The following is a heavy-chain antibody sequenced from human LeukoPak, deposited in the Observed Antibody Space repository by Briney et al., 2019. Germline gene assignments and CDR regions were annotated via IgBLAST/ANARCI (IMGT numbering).Heavy chain of an antibody. D-gene: IGHD4-23*01. CDR2: ISGSGSTT. Sequence: GGSLRLSCAASGFTLSSYEMNWVRQAPGKGLEWVLYISGSGSTTYHADSVKGRFTISRDNAKKSLYLQMNSLRAEDTAVYYCARGYGGDSGNGMDVWGQGTTVTVSS. V-gene: IGHV3-48*03. CDR1: GFTLSSYE. CDR3: ARGYGGDSGNGMDV. J-gene: IGHJ6*02.